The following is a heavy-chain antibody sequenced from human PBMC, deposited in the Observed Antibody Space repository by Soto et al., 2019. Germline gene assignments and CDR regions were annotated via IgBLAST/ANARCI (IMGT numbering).Heavy chain of an antibody. CDR2: INPNSGGT. D-gene: IGHD3-10*01. CDR3: ARGSFGSGYNWFDP. J-gene: IGHJ5*02. CDR1: GYTFTSYG. V-gene: IGHV1-2*04. Sequence: GASVKVSCKASGYTFTSYGISWVRQAPGQGLEWMGWINPNSGGTNYAQKFQGWVTMTRDTSISTAYMELSRLRSDDTAVYYCARGSFGSGYNWFDPWGQGTLVTVSS.